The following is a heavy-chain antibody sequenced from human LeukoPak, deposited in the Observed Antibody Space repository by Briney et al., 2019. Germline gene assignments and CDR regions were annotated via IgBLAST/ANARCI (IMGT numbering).Heavy chain of an antibody. D-gene: IGHD3-10*01. J-gene: IGHJ4*02. CDR1: GFTVSTNC. CDR2: IYSGGTT. CDR3: ARGGTGFHFDY. Sequence: GGSLRLSCVASGFTVSTNCMSWVRQAPGKGLEWVSVIYSGGTTYHADSVKGRLTISRDTSKNTLYLQMNSLRAEDTAVYYCARGGTGFHFDYWGQGTLVTVSS. V-gene: IGHV3-53*01.